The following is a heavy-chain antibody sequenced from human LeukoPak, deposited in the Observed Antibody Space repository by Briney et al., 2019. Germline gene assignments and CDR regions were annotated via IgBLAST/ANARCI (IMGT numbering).Heavy chain of an antibody. V-gene: IGHV3-48*03. Sequence: GGSLRLSCAASGFTFSSYEMNWVRQAPGKGLEWVSYISSSGSTIYYADSVKGRFTISRDNAKNSLYLQMNSLRAEDTAVYYCARDARRARIAAAGHVSYFDYWGQGTLVTVSS. CDR1: GFTFSSYE. CDR2: ISSSGSTI. J-gene: IGHJ4*02. D-gene: IGHD6-13*01. CDR3: ARDARRARIAAAGHVSYFDY.